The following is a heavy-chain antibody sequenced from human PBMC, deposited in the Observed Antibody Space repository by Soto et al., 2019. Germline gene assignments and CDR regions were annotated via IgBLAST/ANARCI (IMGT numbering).Heavy chain of an antibody. V-gene: IGHV1-18*04. D-gene: IGHD6-19*01. CDR1: GYSFTSYG. J-gene: IGHJ5*02. CDR2: ISTYNGDT. CDR3: ARGDSTGSPMGWFDP. Sequence: QVQLVQSVTEVKKPGASVQVSCKASGYSFTSYGINWVRQAPGQGLEWMGWISTYNGDTNYAQKFQGRVTMTTDTSTTTAYMELRRLTSDDTAVYFCARGDSTGSPMGWFDPWCQGTVVTVSS.